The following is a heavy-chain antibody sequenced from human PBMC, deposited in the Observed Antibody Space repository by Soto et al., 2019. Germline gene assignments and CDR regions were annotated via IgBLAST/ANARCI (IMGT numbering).Heavy chain of an antibody. D-gene: IGHD3-10*01. V-gene: IGHV3-7*01. CDR2: IKDDGSGK. CDR1: GFTFSAHW. J-gene: IGHJ5*02. CDR3: ARSTSESHYRWFDA. Sequence: EVQLLESGGGVVQPGGSLRLSCIASGFTFSAHWMAWVRKAPGEGLEWVATIKDDGSGKYYVDSVKGRFTISRDNSKNSLFLQMNSLRAEDTALDDGARSTSESHYRWFDAWCQGNLFTDCS.